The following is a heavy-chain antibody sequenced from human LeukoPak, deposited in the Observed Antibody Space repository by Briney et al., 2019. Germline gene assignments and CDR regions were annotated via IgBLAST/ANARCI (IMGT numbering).Heavy chain of an antibody. CDR2: IYTSGST. CDR1: GGSISSGSYY. D-gene: IGHD3-3*01. Sequence: SETLSLTCTVSGGSISSGSYYWSWIRQPAGKGLEWIGRIYTSGSTNYNPSLKSRVTISVDTSKNQCSLKLSSVTAADTAVYYCAREGVWSGYYHYWGQGTLVTVSS. J-gene: IGHJ4*02. V-gene: IGHV4-61*02. CDR3: AREGVWSGYYHY.